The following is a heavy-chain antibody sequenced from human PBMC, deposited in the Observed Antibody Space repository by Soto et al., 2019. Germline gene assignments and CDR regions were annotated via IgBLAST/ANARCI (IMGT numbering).Heavy chain of an antibody. CDR1: GGSFSSGSYY. CDR3: ARAVVAYGRSGSSCGFDY. Sequence: NPSETLSLTCTVSGGSFSSGSYYWSWILQPPGKGLEWIGYIYYSGSTNYNPSLKSRVTISVDTSKNQFSLKLSSVTAADTAVYYCARAVVAYGRSGSSCGFDYWGQGTLVTVSS. CDR2: IYYSGST. V-gene: IGHV4-61*01. J-gene: IGHJ4*02. D-gene: IGHD1-26*01.